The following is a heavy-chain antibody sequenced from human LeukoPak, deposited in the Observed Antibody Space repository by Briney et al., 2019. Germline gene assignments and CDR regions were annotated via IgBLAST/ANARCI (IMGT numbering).Heavy chain of an antibody. CDR3: ARVECGGSCLSDY. J-gene: IGHJ4*02. D-gene: IGHD2-15*01. Sequence: GGSLRLSCAASGFTFSSYAMHWVRQAPGKGLEYVSAISSNGGSTYYANSVKGRFTISRDNSKNTLYLQMGSLRAEDTAVYYCARVECGGSCLSDYWGQGTLVTVSS. CDR2: ISSNGGST. V-gene: IGHV3-64*01. CDR1: GFTFSSYA.